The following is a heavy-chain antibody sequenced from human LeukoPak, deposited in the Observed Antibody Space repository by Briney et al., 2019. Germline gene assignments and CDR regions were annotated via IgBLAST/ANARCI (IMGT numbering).Heavy chain of an antibody. CDR1: GFTFSDYN. D-gene: IGHD5-12*01. CDR2: ISRSGSTK. CDR3: ARGPSGYHNT. J-gene: IGHJ4*02. V-gene: IGHV3-11*04. Sequence: GGSLRLSCAASGFTFSDYNMRWIRQAPGKGLEWVSSISRSGSTKYYADSVKGRFTISRDNAKNTLYLQMNSLRAEDTAVYYCARGPSGYHNTGGQGTLVTVSS.